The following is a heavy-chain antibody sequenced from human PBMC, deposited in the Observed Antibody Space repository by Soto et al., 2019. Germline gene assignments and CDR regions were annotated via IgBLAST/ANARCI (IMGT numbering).Heavy chain of an antibody. CDR1: GGSISSYY. D-gene: IGHD3-3*01. Sequence: PSETLSLTCTVSGGSISSYYWSWIRQSPGKGLDWIGYIYYSGSPYYNPSLKSRVTISKDTSKNQFSLKLTSVTAADTAVYYCATDVRFVESAGGYYYYAMDVWGQRTTVTVSS. V-gene: IGHV4-59*01. CDR2: IYYSGSP. J-gene: IGHJ6*02. CDR3: ATDVRFVESAGGYYYYAMDV.